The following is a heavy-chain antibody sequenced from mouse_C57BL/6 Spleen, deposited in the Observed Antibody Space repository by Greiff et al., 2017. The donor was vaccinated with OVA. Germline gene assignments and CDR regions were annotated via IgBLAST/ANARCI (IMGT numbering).Heavy chain of an antibody. V-gene: IGHV1-18*01. CDR2: INPKNGGT. D-gene: IGHD1-1*02. CDR3: AGEAYYGHFDY. CDR1: GYTFTDYY. J-gene: IGHJ2*01. Sequence: EVQLVESGPELVKPGASVKIPCKASGYTFTDYYMDWVKQSHGKSLEWIGDINPKNGGTIYNQKFKGKATLTVDKSSSTAYIELRSLTSEDTGVYYCAGEAYYGHFDYWGQGTTLTVSS.